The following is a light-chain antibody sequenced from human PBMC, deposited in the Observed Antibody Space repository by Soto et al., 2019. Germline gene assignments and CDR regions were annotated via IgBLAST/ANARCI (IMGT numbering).Light chain of an antibody. CDR2: GAS. J-gene: IGKJ2*01. CDR3: QQSYRSPYT. Sequence: IQMTQSPSSLSASVGDSVTVTCRASQSINIYLNWYQQKPGKAHTLLIYGASSLLSGVPSRFTGGGSRTDVTLAMSSLQPVDFATYYCQQSYRSPYTFGQGTKLGIK. CDR1: QSINIY. V-gene: IGKV1-39*01.